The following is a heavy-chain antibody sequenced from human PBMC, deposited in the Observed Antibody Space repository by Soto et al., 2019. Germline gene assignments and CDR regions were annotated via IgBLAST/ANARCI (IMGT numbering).Heavy chain of an antibody. CDR2: ISRGGENT. D-gene: IGHD3-22*01. J-gene: IGHJ4*02. Sequence: PGGSLRLSCTASGFTFSNYAMSWVRQAPGKGLECVSAISRGGENTFYADSVKGRFTISRDNSKTTLYLQMNSLRADDTAVYYCARDDDTTSHYGMLTWGPGSQVTVSS. CDR3: ARDDDTTSHYGMLT. CDR1: GFTFSNYA. V-gene: IGHV3-23*01.